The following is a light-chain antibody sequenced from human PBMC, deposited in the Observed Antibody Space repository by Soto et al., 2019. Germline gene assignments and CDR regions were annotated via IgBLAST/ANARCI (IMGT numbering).Light chain of an antibody. CDR1: SSDVGGYNY. CDR3: SSYAGNNNFVV. V-gene: IGLV2-14*01. CDR2: EVT. J-gene: IGLJ2*01. Sequence: QSALTQPASVSGSPGQSITISCTGTSSDVGGYNYVSWYQQHPGKAPKLMIYEVTYRPSGVSNRFSGSKSDNTASLTVSGLQAEDEADYYCSSYAGNNNFVVFGGGTKLTVL.